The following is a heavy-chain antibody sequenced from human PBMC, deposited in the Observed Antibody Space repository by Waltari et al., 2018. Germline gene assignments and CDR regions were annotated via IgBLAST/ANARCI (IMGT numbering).Heavy chain of an antibody. V-gene: IGHV3-7*01. CDR2: IKTDGSEK. D-gene: IGHD3-22*01. J-gene: IGHJ4*02. CDR1: GGSFSGYY. CDR3: ARETGGYDYDSSGYFDY. Sequence: VQLQQWGAGLLKPSETLSLTCAVYGGSFSGYYWRWIRQPPGKGLEWVANIKTDGSEKYYVDSVKGRFTISRDNAKNSLYLQMNSLRAEDTAVYYCARETGGYDYDSSGYFDYWGQGTLVTVSS.